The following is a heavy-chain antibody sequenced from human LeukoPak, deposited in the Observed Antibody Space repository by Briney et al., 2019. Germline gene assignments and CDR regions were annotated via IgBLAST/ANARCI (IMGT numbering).Heavy chain of an antibody. CDR3: ARTYYYDSSGYYPRFGYFDY. V-gene: IGHV4-34*01. J-gene: IGHJ4*02. Sequence: SETLSLTCAVYGGSFSGYYWSWIRQPPGKGLEWIGEINHSGSTNYNPSLKSRVTISVDTSKNQFSLKLSSVTAADTAVYYCARTYYYDSSGYYPRFGYFDYWGQGTLVTVSS. CDR1: GGSFSGYY. CDR2: INHSGST. D-gene: IGHD3-22*01.